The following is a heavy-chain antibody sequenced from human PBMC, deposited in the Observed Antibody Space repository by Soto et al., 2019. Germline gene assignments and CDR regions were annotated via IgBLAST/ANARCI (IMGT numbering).Heavy chain of an antibody. Sequence: SVKVSCKASGGTFSIYTIIWVRQAPGQGLEWMGRIIPILGIANYAQKFQGRVTITADKSTSTAYMELNSLRVDDTAVYYCARDFIVGAPDYFDYWGQGTLVTVSS. CDR1: GGTFSIYT. CDR2: IIPILGIA. V-gene: IGHV1-69*04. J-gene: IGHJ4*02. D-gene: IGHD1-26*01. CDR3: ARDFIVGAPDYFDY.